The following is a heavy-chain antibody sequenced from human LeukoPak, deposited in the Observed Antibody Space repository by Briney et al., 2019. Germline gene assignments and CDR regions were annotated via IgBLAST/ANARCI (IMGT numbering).Heavy chain of an antibody. Sequence: GESLKISCKVSGYIFTNYWIAWVRQMPGKGLEWMGIIFPGDSDTRYSPSFQGQVTISADKFINTAYLQWSSLKASDTATYYCARLRGRAHATNFDYGGQGPLVPVS. V-gene: IGHV5-51*01. CDR2: IFPGDSDT. CDR3: ARLRGRAHATNFDY. CDR1: GYIFTNYW. J-gene: IGHJ4*02. D-gene: IGHD3-16*01.